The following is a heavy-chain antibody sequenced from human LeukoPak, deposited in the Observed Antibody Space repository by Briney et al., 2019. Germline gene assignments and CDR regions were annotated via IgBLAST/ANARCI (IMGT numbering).Heavy chain of an antibody. J-gene: IGHJ4*02. CDR1: GFTFSSYS. CDR2: ISSSSSYI. V-gene: IGHV3-21*01. CDR3: AKLGDSSSWYEEVDY. D-gene: IGHD6-13*01. Sequence: GGSLRLSCAASGFTFSSYSMNWVRQAPGKGLEWVSSISSSSSYIYYADSVRGRFTISRDNAKNSLYLQMSSLRAEDTAVYYCAKLGDSSSWYEEVDYWGQGTLVTVSS.